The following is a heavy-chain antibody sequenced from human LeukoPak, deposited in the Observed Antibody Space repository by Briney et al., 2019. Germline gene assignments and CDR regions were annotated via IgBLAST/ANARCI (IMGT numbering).Heavy chain of an antibody. D-gene: IGHD6-13*01. Sequence: PGRSLRLSCAASGFTFSSYAMHWVRQAPGKGLEWVAVISYDGSNKYYADSVKGRFTISRDNSKNTLYLQMNSLRAEDTAVYYCARVSTGYSSSWYIDYWGQGTLVTVSS. CDR1: GFTFSSYA. J-gene: IGHJ4*02. CDR2: ISYDGSNK. V-gene: IGHV3-30-3*01. CDR3: ARVSTGYSSSWYIDY.